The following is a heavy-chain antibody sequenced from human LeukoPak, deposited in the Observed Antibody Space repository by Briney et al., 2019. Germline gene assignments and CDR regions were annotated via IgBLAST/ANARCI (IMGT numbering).Heavy chain of an antibody. CDR2: LNEDGSRR. J-gene: IGHJ4*01. CDR1: GFTFSSYW. V-gene: IGHV3-7*03. Sequence: GGSLRLSCAASGFTFSSYWMSWVRQTPGKGLEWVANLNEDGSRRYYLDSVKGRFTISRDNARSLMYLQMSGLSAEDTALYYLARNNDYGGAFIHFDYGGRETPATVS. D-gene: IGHD5-12*01. CDR3: ARNNDYGGAFIHFDY.